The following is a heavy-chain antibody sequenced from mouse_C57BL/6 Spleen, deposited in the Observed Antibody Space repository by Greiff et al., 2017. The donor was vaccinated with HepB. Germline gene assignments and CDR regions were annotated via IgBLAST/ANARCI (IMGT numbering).Heavy chain of an antibody. CDR2: INPYNGGT. D-gene: IGHD1-1*01. J-gene: IGHJ2*01. CDR3: ARGAITTVPDY. V-gene: IGHV1-19*01. CDR1: GYTFTDYY. Sequence: VQLKESGPVLVKPGASVKMSCKASGYTFTDYYMNWVKQSHGKSLEWIGVINPYNGGTSYNQKFKGKATLTVDKSSSTAYMELNSLTSEDSAVYYCARGAITTVPDYWGQGTTLTVSS.